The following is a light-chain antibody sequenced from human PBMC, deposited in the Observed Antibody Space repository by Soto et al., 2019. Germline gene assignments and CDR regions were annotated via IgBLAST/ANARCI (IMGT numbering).Light chain of an antibody. CDR2: DVS. CDR3: SSYTSSSAYV. J-gene: IGLJ1*01. V-gene: IGLV2-14*01. Sequence: QSALTQPASVSGSPGQSITISCTGTSSDVGDYNYVSWYQQHPGKAPKLVIYDVSNRPSGVSNRFSGSKSGNTASLTISGLQAEDEADYYCSSYTSSSAYVFGARDKLTVL. CDR1: SSDVGDYNY.